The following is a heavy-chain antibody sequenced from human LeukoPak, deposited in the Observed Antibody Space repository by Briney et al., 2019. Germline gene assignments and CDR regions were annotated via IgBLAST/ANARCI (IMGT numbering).Heavy chain of an antibody. Sequence: SETLSLTCAGYGGSFSGYYWSWIRQPPGKGLEWIGEINHSGSTKYNPSLKSRVTISIDTSKNQFSLKLTYVTAADTAVYYCARVGYSSGWYADYWARGTLVTVSS. D-gene: IGHD6-19*01. CDR1: GGSFSGYY. CDR3: ARVGYSSGWYADY. CDR2: INHSGST. J-gene: IGHJ4*02. V-gene: IGHV4-34*01.